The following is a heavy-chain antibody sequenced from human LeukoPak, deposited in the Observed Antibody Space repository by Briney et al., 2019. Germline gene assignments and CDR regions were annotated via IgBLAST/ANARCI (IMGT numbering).Heavy chain of an antibody. V-gene: IGHV1-18*01. CDR1: GYTFTSYG. Sequence: PQASVKVSCKASGYTFTSYGISWVRQAPGQGLEWMGWISAYNGNTNYAQKLQGRVTMTTDTSTSTAYMELRSLRSDDTAVYYCARDLSIAAAGNQFDYWGQGTLVTVSS. CDR2: ISAYNGNT. CDR3: ARDLSIAAAGNQFDY. J-gene: IGHJ4*02. D-gene: IGHD6-13*01.